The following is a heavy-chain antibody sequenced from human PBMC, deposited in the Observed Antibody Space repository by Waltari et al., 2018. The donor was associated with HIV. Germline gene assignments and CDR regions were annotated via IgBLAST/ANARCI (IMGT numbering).Heavy chain of an antibody. Sequence: EVRLVESGGGWVQPGGSLRLSCAVSGFNFNNYWMTWVRQAPGKGLEWVANIKQDGSQKHYVDSAKGRLTISRDNAKNSVFLQMNDLREDDTATYYCTKGTTHDNWGQGTLVTVSS. V-gene: IGHV3-7*01. CDR2: IKQDGSQK. CDR3: TKGTTHDN. D-gene: IGHD1-1*01. CDR1: GFNFNNYW. J-gene: IGHJ4*02.